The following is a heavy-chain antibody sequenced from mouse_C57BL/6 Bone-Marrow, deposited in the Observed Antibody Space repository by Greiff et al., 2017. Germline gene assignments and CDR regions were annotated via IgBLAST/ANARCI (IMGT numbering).Heavy chain of an antibody. CDR3: GRYALYGSYDY. D-gene: IGHD2-1*01. J-gene: IGHJ2*01. CDR1: GYTFTNYW. Sequence: QVQLQQSGAELVRPGTSVKISCKASGYTFTNYWIGWAKQRPGHGLEWIGDIYPGGGYTNYNEKFKGKATLTADKSSSTAYMQFSSLTSEDSAIYYCGRYALYGSYDYWGQGTTLTVSS. V-gene: IGHV1-63*01. CDR2: IYPGGGYT.